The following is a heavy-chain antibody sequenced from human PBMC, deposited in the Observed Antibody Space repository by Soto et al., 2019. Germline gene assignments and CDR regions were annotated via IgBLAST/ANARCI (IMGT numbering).Heavy chain of an antibody. V-gene: IGHV3-53*02. J-gene: IGHJ4*02. D-gene: IGHD3-10*01. CDR2: IYAGGSR. CDR3: ARSFDYGYIHH. CDR1: GFTVNSDY. Sequence: EVQLVETGGGLTQPGGSLRLSCENSGFTVNSDYMSWVRQAPGKGLEWVSIIYAGGSRYYADSVRGRFTISSDNSRNTLYLQMNSLRVEDTAVYYCARSFDYGYIHHWGQGTLVTVSS.